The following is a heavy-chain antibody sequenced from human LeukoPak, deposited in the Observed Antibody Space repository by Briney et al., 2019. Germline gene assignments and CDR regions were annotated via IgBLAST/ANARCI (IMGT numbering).Heavy chain of an antibody. D-gene: IGHD4-23*01. CDR1: GFTFSSYS. CDR3: ARLGNRGHYYYYYMDV. V-gene: IGHV3-21*01. CDR2: ISSSSSYI. Sequence: GGSLRLSCAASGFTFSSYSMNWVRQAPGKGLEWVSSISSSSSYIYYADSVKGRFTISRDKAKNSLSLQMNSLIAKDTAVYYCARLGNRGHYYYYYMDVWGKGTTVTVSS. J-gene: IGHJ6*03.